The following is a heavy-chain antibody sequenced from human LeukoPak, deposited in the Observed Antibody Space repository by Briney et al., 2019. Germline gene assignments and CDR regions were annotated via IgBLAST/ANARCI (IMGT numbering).Heavy chain of an antibody. CDR3: ARPITYYYDSSGYYYDWFDP. CDR1: GGTFSSYA. CDR2: IIPILGMA. J-gene: IGHJ5*02. Sequence: SVKVSCKASGGTFSSYAISWVRQAPGQGLEWMGRIIPILGMANYAQKFQGRVTITADKSTSTAYMELSSLRSEDTAVYYCARPITYYYDSSGYYYDWFDPWGQGTLVTVSS. V-gene: IGHV1-69*04. D-gene: IGHD3-22*01.